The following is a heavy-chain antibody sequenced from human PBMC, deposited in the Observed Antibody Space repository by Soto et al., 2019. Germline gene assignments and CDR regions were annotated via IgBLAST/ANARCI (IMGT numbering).Heavy chain of an antibody. D-gene: IGHD6-13*01. Sequence: TLSLTCTVSGGSISSHYWSWVRQAPGKGLEWIGHIYYRGSTNYNPSLRSRSTISVDTSNNQFSLKANSVTNADTAVYYCARDGREAAGMDVWGQGTKVTVSS. J-gene: IGHJ6*02. CDR2: IYYRGST. CDR3: ARDGREAAGMDV. V-gene: IGHV4-59*11. CDR1: GGSISSHY.